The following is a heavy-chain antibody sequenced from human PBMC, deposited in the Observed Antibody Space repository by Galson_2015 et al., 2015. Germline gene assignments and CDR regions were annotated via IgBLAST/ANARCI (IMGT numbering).Heavy chain of an antibody. CDR3: ARQILDYDFWSGYYPTNFDY. Sequence: SLRLSCAASEFTFSSYYMSWVRQAPGKGLEWVSSISSTTTYIYYADSVKGRFTISRDNGKNSLYLQMNSLGAEDTAVYYCARQILDYDFWSGYYPTNFDYWGQGTLVTVSS. D-gene: IGHD3-3*01. J-gene: IGHJ4*02. CDR1: EFTFSSYY. CDR2: ISSTTTYI. V-gene: IGHV3-21*01.